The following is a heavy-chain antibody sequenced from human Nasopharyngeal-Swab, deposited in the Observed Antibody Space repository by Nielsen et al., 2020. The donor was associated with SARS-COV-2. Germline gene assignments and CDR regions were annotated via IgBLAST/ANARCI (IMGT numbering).Heavy chain of an antibody. CDR3: ARDQFARVPAATYYYYYGMDV. CDR2: IYYSGST. Sequence: SETLSLTCTVSGGSISSGGYYWSWIRQHPGKGLEWIGYIYYSGSTYYNPSLKSRVTISVDTSKNQFSLKLSSVTAADMAVYYCARDQFARVPAATYYYYYGMDVWGQGTTVTVSS. CDR1: GGSISSGGYY. J-gene: IGHJ6*02. D-gene: IGHD2-2*01. V-gene: IGHV4-31*03.